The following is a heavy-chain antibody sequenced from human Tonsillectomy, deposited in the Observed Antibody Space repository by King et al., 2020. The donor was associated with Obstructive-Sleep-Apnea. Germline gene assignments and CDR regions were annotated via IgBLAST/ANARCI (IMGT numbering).Heavy chain of an antibody. CDR3: AKDMGFDTGGGFDY. V-gene: IGHV3-9*01. D-gene: IGHD1-26*01. J-gene: IGHJ4*02. CDR2: ISWNSGNI. CDR1: GFNLEDYA. Sequence: EVQLVESGGGLVQPGRSLRLSCAASGFNLEDYAMHWVRQVPGKGLEWVSGISWNSGNIGYADSVKGRFTITRDNAKNSLYLQMNSLRAEDTALYYCAKDMGFDTGGGFDYWGQGALVTVFS.